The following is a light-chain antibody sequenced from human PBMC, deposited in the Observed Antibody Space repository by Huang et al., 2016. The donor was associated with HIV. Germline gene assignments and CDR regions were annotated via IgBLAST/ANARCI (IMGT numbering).Light chain of an antibody. J-gene: IGKJ1*01. CDR2: SVA. V-gene: IGKV3-15*01. CDR3: QQYYNWPWT. CDR1: QYVGTS. Sequence: EIVVTQSPATLSVSPGEGATRSCRASQYVGTSLAWYQQKPGQSPRLVIHSVATRATGFPARFRGSGSRTEFTLTITSLQSEDCALYYCQQYYNWPWTFGLGTKVEI.